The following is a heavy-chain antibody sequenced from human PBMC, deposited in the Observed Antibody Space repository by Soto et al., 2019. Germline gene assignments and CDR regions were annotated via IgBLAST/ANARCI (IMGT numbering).Heavy chain of an antibody. CDR3: VREGCGPFDR. CDR2: IGGRGNSA. D-gene: IGHD2-15*01. J-gene: IGHJ3*01. V-gene: IGHV3-23*01. Sequence: GGSLRLSCAASGVIFTNYAMNWVRQAPGKGLGWVSVIGGRGNSAYYADSVQGRFTISRDNSKNTLSLQMSSLTADDTAIYYCVREGCGPFDRWGRGKMVTVSS. CDR1: GVIFTNYA.